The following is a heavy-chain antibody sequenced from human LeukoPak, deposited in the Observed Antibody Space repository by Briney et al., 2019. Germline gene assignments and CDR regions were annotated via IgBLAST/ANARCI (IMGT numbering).Heavy chain of an antibody. CDR1: GYTFTGYY. V-gene: IGHV1-2*02. CDR2: INPKTGDT. Sequence: ASVKVSCKASGYTFTGYYLHWVRQAPGQGLEWMGWINPKTGDTSYAQKFQGRVTMTGDTSISTAYMELTRLGSDDTAVYYCAREGDIVVVAAALDYWGQGTLVIVSS. J-gene: IGHJ4*02. D-gene: IGHD2-15*01. CDR3: AREGDIVVVAAALDY.